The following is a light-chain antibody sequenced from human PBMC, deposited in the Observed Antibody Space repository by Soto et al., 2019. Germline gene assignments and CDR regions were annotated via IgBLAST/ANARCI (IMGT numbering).Light chain of an antibody. CDR3: SSYTSANTWV. CDR2: AVS. Sequence: QSVLTQPASVSGSPGQSITISCTGSSSDIGGYNFVSWYQQYPGKAPKLMICAVSNRPSGVSDRFSGSKSGNTASLSISGLQAEDEANYYCSSYTSANTWVFGGGTKVTVL. J-gene: IGLJ3*02. CDR1: SSDIGGYNF. V-gene: IGLV2-14*01.